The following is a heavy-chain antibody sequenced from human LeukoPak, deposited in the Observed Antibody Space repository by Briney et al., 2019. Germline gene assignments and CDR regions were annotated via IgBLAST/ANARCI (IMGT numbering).Heavy chain of an antibody. J-gene: IGHJ3*02. CDR1: GFTFSNAW. CDR3: TTCSDGSCYNDAFDI. CDR2: IKSKTDGGTT. V-gene: IGHV3-15*01. D-gene: IGHD2-15*01. Sequence: PGGSLRLSCAASGFTFSNAWMSWVRQAPGKGLEWVGRIKSKTDGGTTDYAAPVKGRFTISRDDSKNTLYLQMNSLKTEDTAVYYCTTCSDGSCYNDAFDIWGQGTMVTVSS.